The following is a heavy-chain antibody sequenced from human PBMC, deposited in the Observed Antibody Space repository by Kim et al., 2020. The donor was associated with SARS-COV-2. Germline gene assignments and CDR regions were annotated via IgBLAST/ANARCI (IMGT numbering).Heavy chain of an antibody. V-gene: IGHV4-4*09. J-gene: IGHJ2*01. CDR3: ARYSSSWFPWYFDL. Sequence: NPSLQSRVTITVDTSRNQLSLKLSSVTAADTALYYCARYSSSWFPWYFDLWGRGTLVTVSS. D-gene: IGHD6-13*01.